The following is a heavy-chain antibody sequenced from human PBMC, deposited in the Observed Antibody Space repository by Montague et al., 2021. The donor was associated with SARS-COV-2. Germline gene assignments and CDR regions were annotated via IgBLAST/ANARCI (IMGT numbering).Heavy chain of an antibody. V-gene: IGHV2-5*02. CDR1: GFSLSTSGVG. J-gene: IGHJ3*02. CDR2: XYWDDDK. Sequence: PALVKPTQTPTLTCTFSGFSLSTSGVGVGWTRQPPGKALEWLALXYWDDDKRYSPSLKSRLTITKDTSKNQVVLTMTNMDPVDTATYYCAHRRGLLLSDAFDIWGQGTMVTVSS. D-gene: IGHD1-26*01. CDR3: AHRRGLLLSDAFDI.